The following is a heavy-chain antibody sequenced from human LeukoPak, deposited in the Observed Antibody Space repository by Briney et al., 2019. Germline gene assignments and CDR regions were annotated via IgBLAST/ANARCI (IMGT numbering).Heavy chain of an antibody. Sequence: SQTLSLTCTVSGGSISSGSYYWSWIRQPPGKGLEWIGSIYQSGSTYYNPSLKSRVTISVDTSKNQFSLKLSSVTAADTAVYYCARVPGPNWFDPWGQGTLVTVSS. CDR3: ARVPGPNWFDP. V-gene: IGHV4-39*07. CDR2: IYQSGST. J-gene: IGHJ5*02. CDR1: GGSISSGSYY.